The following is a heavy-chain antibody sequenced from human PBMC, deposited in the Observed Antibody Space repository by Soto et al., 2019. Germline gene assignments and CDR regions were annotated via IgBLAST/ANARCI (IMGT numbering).Heavy chain of an antibody. D-gene: IGHD3-22*01. CDR2: IIPIFGTA. CDR1: GGTFSSYA. J-gene: IGHJ4*02. CDR3: ARAPKHYDSSGYYSGSDY. Sequence: SVKVSCKASGGTFSSYAISWVRQAPGQGLEWMGGIIPIFGTANYAQKFQGRVTITADESTSTAYMELSSLRSEDTAVYYCARAPKHYDSSGYYSGSDYWGQGTLVTVSS. V-gene: IGHV1-69*13.